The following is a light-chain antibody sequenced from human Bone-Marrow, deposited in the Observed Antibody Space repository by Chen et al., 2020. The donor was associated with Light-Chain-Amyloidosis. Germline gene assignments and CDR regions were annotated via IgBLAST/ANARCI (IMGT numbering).Light chain of an antibody. CDR3: QVWDRSSDRPV. V-gene: IGLV3-21*02. CDR2: DDS. Sequence: SYVLTQPSSVSVAPGQTATIACGGNNIGATSVHWYQQTPGQAPLLVVYDDSDRPSGIPERLSGSNSGNTATLTISRVEAGEEAGYYCQVWDRSSDRPVCGGGTKLTVL. J-gene: IGLJ3*02. CDR1: NIGATS.